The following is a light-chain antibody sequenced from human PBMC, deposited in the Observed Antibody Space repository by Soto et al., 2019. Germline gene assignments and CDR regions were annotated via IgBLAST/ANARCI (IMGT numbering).Light chain of an antibody. Sequence: QSVLTQPPSVSGAPGQRVTISCTGTSSNIGASYDVNWYQQLPGTAPTLLIYGNNSRPSSIPDRFSGSKSGTSASLAITGLQPEDEADYYCQSFDSSLSGWVFGGGTKLTVL. CDR1: SSNIGASYD. CDR2: GNN. J-gene: IGLJ3*02. V-gene: IGLV1-40*01. CDR3: QSFDSSLSGWV.